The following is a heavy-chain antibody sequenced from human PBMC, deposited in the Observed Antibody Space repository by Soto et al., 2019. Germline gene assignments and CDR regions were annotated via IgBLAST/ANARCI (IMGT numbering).Heavy chain of an antibody. CDR3: ARAPRGSSSNCPCYYNIDV. J-gene: IGHJ6*02. D-gene: IGHD2-2*01. Sequence: QVQLVESGGGVVQPGRSLRLSCAASGFTFTTSGLHWVRQAPGKGLEWVAFIWYDGSDKYYADSVKGRFTISRDNSKNTVYLQMNSLRAEDTALYYCARAPRGSSSNCPCYYNIDVWGRGTTVTVSS. CDR2: IWYDGSDK. V-gene: IGHV3-33*01. CDR1: GFTFTTSG.